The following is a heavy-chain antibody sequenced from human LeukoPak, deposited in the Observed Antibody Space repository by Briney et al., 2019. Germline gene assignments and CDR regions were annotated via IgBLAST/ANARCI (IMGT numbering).Heavy chain of an antibody. CDR2: ISSISSYI. Sequence: GGSLRLSCAASGFTFSSYSMNWVRQAPGKGLEWVSSISSISSYIYYADSVKGRFTISRDNAKNSLYLQMNSLRAEDTAVYYCARDEVLWFGELPPYYYGMDVWGKGTTVTVSS. J-gene: IGHJ6*04. V-gene: IGHV3-21*01. CDR1: GFTFSSYS. D-gene: IGHD3-10*01. CDR3: ARDEVLWFGELPPYYYGMDV.